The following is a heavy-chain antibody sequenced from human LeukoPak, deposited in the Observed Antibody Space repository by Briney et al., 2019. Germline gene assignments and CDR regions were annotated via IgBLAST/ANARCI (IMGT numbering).Heavy chain of an antibody. CDR2: FYYSGST. J-gene: IGHJ4*02. D-gene: IGHD2-2*01. CDR1: GGSITTYY. Sequence: SETLSLTCTVSGGSITTYYWNWIRQPPGKGLEWIGYFYYSGSTKYNPSLKSRVVISVDTSKNQFSLKLNSVTAADTAVYYCARGDNNYAHWGRGTLVTVSS. CDR3: ARGDNNYAH. V-gene: IGHV4-59*01.